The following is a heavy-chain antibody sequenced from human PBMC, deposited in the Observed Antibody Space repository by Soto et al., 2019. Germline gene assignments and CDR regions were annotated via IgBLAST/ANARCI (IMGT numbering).Heavy chain of an antibody. CDR1: GFTVSSNY. J-gene: IGHJ4*02. CDR2: IYSGGST. V-gene: IGHV3-66*01. CDR3: ASDTIVVVAARGDFEC. Sequence: GGSLRLSCAASGFTVSSNYMSWVRQAPGKGLEWVSVIYSGGSTYYADSVKGRFTISRDNAKNSLYLQMNSLRAEDTAVYYCASDTIVVVAARGDFECWGQGTLVTVSS. D-gene: IGHD2-15*01.